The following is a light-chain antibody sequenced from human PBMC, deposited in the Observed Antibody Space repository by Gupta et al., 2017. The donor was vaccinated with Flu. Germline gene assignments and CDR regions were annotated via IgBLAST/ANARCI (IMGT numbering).Light chain of an antibody. J-gene: IGKJ2*03. CDR2: AAS. Sequence: DIQMNQSPSSLSASVGDRVTITCRASQSISSYLNWYQQKPGKAPKLLIYAASSLQSGVPSRFSGSGSGTDFTLTISSLQPEDFATYYCQQSYSTPPEDSFGQWTKLEIK. V-gene: IGKV1-39*01. CDR3: QQSYSTPPEDS. CDR1: QSISSY.